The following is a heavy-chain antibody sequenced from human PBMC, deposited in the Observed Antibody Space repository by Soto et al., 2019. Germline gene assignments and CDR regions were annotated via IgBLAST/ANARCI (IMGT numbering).Heavy chain of an antibody. Sequence: ASVKVSCKASGFSFTGYYIHWLRQAPGQGLEWMGWINAHSGGTEYAQKFQGRVILSRDTSIATAYLTLTSLTSDDTALYYCAKDLTRQLAYWLDPWGQGTQVTVSS. CDR2: INAHSGGT. J-gene: IGHJ5*02. D-gene: IGHD6-6*01. CDR3: AKDLTRQLAYWLDP. CDR1: GFSFTGYY. V-gene: IGHV1-2*02.